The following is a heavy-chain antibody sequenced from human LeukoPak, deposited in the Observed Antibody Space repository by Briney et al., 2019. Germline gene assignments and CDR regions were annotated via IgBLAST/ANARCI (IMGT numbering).Heavy chain of an antibody. CDR2: IHASGTT. J-gene: IGHJ6*04. Sequence: SETLSLTCTVSGASINTCFWSWFRQPAGKGLEWIGRIHASGTTNYNPSLKSRVSMSIDVSKNQFSLRLNSVTAADTAVFYCARDIGSRVWGKGTTVIVSS. CDR1: GASINTCF. V-gene: IGHV4-4*07. CDR3: ARDIGSRV. D-gene: IGHD1-26*01.